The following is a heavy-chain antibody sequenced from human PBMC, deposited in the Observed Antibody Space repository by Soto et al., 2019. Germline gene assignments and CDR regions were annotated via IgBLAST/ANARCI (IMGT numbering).Heavy chain of an antibody. CDR2: IYYSGST. CDR1: GGSISSYY. CDR3: ARHLPDYGINDAFDI. D-gene: IGHD4-17*01. Sequence: QVQLQESGPGLVKPSETLSLTCTVSGGSISSYYWSWIRQPPGKGLEWIGYIYYSGSTNYNPSLKSRDPISVDTSKNQFSLKLSSVTAADTAVYYFARHLPDYGINDAFDIWGQGTMVTVSS. V-gene: IGHV4-59*08. J-gene: IGHJ3*02.